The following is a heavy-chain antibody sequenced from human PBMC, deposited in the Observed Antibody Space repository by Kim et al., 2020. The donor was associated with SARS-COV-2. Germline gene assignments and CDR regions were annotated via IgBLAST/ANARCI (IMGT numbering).Heavy chain of an antibody. CDR3: ARVLSTGYRREAFDL. CDR1: DASMNIYY. J-gene: IGHJ4*01. CDR2: MHFTGHA. Sequence: SETLSLTCSVSDASMNIYYWGWLRQPPGKGLEWIGYMHFTGHANYNPSLKSRVTMSVDTYKKQVSVKLTSVTVADTAVYYCARVLSTGYRREAFDLWGQGTLATVHS. D-gene: IGHD3-9*01. V-gene: IGHV4-59*13.